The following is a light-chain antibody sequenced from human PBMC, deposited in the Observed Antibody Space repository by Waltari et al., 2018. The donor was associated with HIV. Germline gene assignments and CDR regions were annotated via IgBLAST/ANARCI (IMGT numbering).Light chain of an antibody. CDR3: AAWDDSLHGVV. V-gene: IGLV1-36*01. CDR2: YND. Sequence: QSVLTQPPSVSEAPRQRVTISCSGSSSNIGNNAVNWYQQLPGKAPKLLIYYNDLLSSGVSDRFSGSKSDTSASLAISGLQSEDEADYYCAAWDDSLHGVVFGGGTKLTVL. J-gene: IGLJ3*02. CDR1: SSNIGNNA.